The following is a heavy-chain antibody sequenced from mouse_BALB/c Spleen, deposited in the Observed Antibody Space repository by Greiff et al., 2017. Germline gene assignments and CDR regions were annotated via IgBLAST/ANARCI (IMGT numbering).Heavy chain of an antibody. J-gene: IGHJ4*01. V-gene: IGHV5-4*02. CDR3: ARDRYYRYDGYAMDY. D-gene: IGHD2-14*01. CDR2: ISDGGSYT. CDR1: GFTFSDYY. Sequence: DVQLVESGGGLVKPGGSLKLSCAASGFTFSDYYMYWVRQTPEKRLEWVATISDGGSYTYYPDSVKGRFTISRDNAKNNLYLQMSSLKSEDTAMYYCARDRYYRYDGYAMDYWGQGTSVTVSS.